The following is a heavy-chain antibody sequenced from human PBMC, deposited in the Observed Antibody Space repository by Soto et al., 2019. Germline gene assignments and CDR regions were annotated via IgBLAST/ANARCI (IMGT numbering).Heavy chain of an antibody. CDR3: ARGQVMDHAYFDY. CDR2: IYSGDVT. J-gene: IGHJ4*02. CDR1: GFTVTTNC. D-gene: IGHD2-8*01. Sequence: PGGSLRLSCAASGFTVTTNCMSWVRQAPGKGLEWVSLIYSGDVTHYADSVRGRFSISRDSSKNTLYLQMNSLRAEDTAVYYCARGQVMDHAYFDYWGQGALVTV. V-gene: IGHV3-53*01.